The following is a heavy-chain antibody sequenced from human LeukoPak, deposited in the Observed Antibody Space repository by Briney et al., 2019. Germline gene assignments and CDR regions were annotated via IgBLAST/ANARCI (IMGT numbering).Heavy chain of an antibody. CDR2: ISYDGSNK. J-gene: IGHJ4*02. D-gene: IGHD3-10*01. CDR3: ARVGSRPSKGWFGETCEADY. V-gene: IGHV3-30*04. Sequence: PGRSLRLSCAASGFTFSSYATHWVRQAPGKGLEWVAVISYDGSNKYYADSVKGRFTISRDNSKNTLYLQMNSLRAEDTAVYYCARVGSRPSKGWFGETCEADYWGQGTLVTVSS. CDR1: GFTFSSYA.